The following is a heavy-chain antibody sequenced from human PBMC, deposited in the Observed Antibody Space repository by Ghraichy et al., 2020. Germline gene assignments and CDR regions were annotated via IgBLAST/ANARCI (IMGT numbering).Heavy chain of an antibody. CDR2: IYTSGST. CDR1: GGSISSGSYY. Sequence: SQTLSLTCTVSGGSISSGSYYWSWIRQPAGKGLEWIGRIYTSGSTNYNPSLKSRVTISVDTSKNQFSLKLSSVTAADTAVYYCARGGGRRYSSSWYSSSAYYYGMDVWGQGTTVTVSS. CDR3: ARGGGRRYSSSWYSSSAYYYGMDV. J-gene: IGHJ6*02. D-gene: IGHD6-13*01. V-gene: IGHV4-61*02.